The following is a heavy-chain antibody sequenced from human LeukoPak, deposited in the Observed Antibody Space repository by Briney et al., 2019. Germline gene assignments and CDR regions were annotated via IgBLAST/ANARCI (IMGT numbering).Heavy chain of an antibody. D-gene: IGHD3-22*01. Sequence: PGGSLRLSCAAPGFSFSSYSMSWVRQAPGKGLEWLSYIASNISTTYYADSVKGRFTISRDGAKNSLYLQMNSLRAEDTAVYYCARSFYYYDSDYWGQGTLVAVSS. CDR2: IASNISTT. CDR3: ARSFYYYDSDY. V-gene: IGHV3-48*04. J-gene: IGHJ4*02. CDR1: GFSFSSYS.